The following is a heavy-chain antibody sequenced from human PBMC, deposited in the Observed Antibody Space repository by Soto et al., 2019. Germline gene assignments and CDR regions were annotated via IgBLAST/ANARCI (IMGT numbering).Heavy chain of an antibody. CDR3: ARDRGDRYKRYFVF. D-gene: IGHD3-10*01. CDR1: GVSITSYF. J-gene: IGHJ4*03. CDR2: ISFSGAT. Sequence: SETLSLTCTVSGVSITSYFWSWIRQTPWKGLDWIGSISFSGATYSNPSLKGRAALSVDTSENHLSLTLNCVTSSKEAFYFCARDRGDRYKRYFVFWGQRNQVAVSP. V-gene: IGHV4-59*01.